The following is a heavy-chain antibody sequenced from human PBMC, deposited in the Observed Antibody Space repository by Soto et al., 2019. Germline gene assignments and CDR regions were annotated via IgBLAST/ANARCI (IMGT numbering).Heavy chain of an antibody. D-gene: IGHD3-22*01. CDR2: IYYSGST. CDR3: ARDNRIVVVLNDAFDI. CDR1: GGSVSSGSYY. V-gene: IGHV4-61*01. Sequence: TLSLTCTVSGGSVSSGSYYWSWIRQPPGKGLEWIGYIYYSGSTNYNPSLKSRVTISVDTSKNQFSLKLSSVTAADTAVYYCARDNRIVVVLNDAFDIWGQGTMVTVSS. J-gene: IGHJ3*02.